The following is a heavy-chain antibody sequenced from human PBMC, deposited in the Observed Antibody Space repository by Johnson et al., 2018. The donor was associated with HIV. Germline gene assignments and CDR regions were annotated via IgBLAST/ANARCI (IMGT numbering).Heavy chain of an antibody. D-gene: IGHD2-2*01. J-gene: IGHJ3*02. CDR3: AKARGGYCSSTSCFAFDI. CDR2: IYSAGST. Sequence: APGKGLEWVSVIYSAGSTNYADSVKGRFTISRDNSKNTLYLQMNSLRAEDTAVYYCAKARGGYCSSTSCFAFDIWGQGTMVTVSS. V-gene: IGHV3-66*02.